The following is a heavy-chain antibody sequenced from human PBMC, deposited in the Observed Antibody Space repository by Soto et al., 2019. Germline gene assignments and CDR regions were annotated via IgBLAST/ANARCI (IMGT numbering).Heavy chain of an antibody. Sequence: HPGGSLRLSCAASGFTFSSYAMHWVRQAPGKGLEWVSFSSATGAGTYYADSVKGRFTISRDNSKNTLYLQMSSLRADDTAVYYCAKDRREGGNYGFYSDFWGQGALVTVSS. D-gene: IGHD1-7*01. V-gene: IGHV3-23*01. CDR1: GFTFSSYA. CDR2: SSATGAGT. J-gene: IGHJ4*02. CDR3: AKDRREGGNYGFYSDF.